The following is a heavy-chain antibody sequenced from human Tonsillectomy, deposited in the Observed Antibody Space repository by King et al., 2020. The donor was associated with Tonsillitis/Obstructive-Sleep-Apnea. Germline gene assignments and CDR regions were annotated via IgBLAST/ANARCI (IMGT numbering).Heavy chain of an antibody. V-gene: IGHV3-20*04. Sequence: VQLVESGGGVVRPGESLRLSCAASGFIFDDYAMSWVRQAPGKGLEWSSGISWNGGSTGYADSVKGRFTISRDDAKNSLYLQMNSLRAEDTALYYCVRVGCGGNSCYRNPRSYFDLWGQGTLVTVSS. CDR2: ISWNGGST. J-gene: IGHJ4*02. CDR1: GFIFDDYA. CDR3: VRVGCGGNSCYRNPRSYFDL. D-gene: IGHD2-2*01.